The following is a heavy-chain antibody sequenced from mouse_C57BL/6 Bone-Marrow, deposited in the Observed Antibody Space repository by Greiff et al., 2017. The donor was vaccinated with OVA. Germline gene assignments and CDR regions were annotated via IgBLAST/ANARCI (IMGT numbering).Heavy chain of an antibody. Sequence: EVQLQESGPELVKPGASVKISCKASGYTFTDYYMNWVKQSHGKSLEWIGDINPNNGGTSYNQKFKGKATLTVDKSSSTAYMELRSLTSEDSAVYYCARNYHAMDYWGQGTSVTVSS. CDR3: ARNYHAMDY. CDR1: GYTFTDYY. V-gene: IGHV1-26*01. D-gene: IGHD1-1*02. J-gene: IGHJ4*01. CDR2: INPNNGGT.